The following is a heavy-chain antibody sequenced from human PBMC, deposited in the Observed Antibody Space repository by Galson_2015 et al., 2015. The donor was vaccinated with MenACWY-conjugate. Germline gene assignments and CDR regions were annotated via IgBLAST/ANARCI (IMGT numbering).Heavy chain of an antibody. D-gene: IGHD1-26*01. CDR2: INSDVVST. CDR3: VALSGSSLGDY. Sequence: SLRLSCAASGFNFNIYWMHWVRQAPGKGLMWVSHINSDVVSTSYADSVKGRFSISRDNAKSTLYLQMNNLRAEGTAVYYCVALSGSSLGDYWGQGTLVTVSS. CDR1: GFNFNIYW. V-gene: IGHV3-74*01. J-gene: IGHJ4*02.